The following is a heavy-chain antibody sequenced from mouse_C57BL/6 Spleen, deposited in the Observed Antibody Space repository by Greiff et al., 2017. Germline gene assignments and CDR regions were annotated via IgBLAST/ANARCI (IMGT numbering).Heavy chain of an antibody. CDR2: ISSGGSYT. J-gene: IGHJ2*01. CDR3: ARGYYGSNYYFDY. D-gene: IGHD1-1*01. V-gene: IGHV5-6*01. Sequence: EVQLVESGGDLVKPGGSLKLSCAASGFTFSSYGMSWVRQTPDKRLEWVATISSGGSYTYYPDSVKGRFTIYRDNAKNTLYLQRSSLKSEDTAMYYCARGYYGSNYYFDYWGQGTTLTVSS. CDR1: GFTFSSYG.